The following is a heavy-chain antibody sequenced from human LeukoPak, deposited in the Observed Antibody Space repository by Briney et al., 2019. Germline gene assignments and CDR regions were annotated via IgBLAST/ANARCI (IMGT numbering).Heavy chain of an antibody. D-gene: IGHD6-13*01. V-gene: IGHV3-30*04. J-gene: IGHJ4*01. Sequence: GGSLRLSCAASGFTFSGYAMHWVRQAPGKGLEWVTYISYDGSNEYYADSVRSRFTISRDNSKSTLYLQMNSLSAGDTAVYYCARETGYSSSWPLEYWAHGTLVTVSS. CDR3: ARETGYSSSWPLEY. CDR1: GFTFSGYA. CDR2: ISYDGSNE.